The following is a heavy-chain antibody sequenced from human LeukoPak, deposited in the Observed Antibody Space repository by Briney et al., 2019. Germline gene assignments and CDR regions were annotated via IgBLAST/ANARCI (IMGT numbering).Heavy chain of an antibody. D-gene: IGHD1-26*01. CDR1: GFTFSSYS. Sequence: GGSLRLSCAASGFTFSSYSMNWVRQAPGKGLEWVSSISSSSSYIYYADSVKGRFTISRDNAKNSLYLQMNSLRAEDTAVYYCARDNSPIVGDDGYFDYWGQGTLVTVSS. J-gene: IGHJ4*02. V-gene: IGHV3-21*01. CDR3: ARDNSPIVGDDGYFDY. CDR2: ISSSSSYI.